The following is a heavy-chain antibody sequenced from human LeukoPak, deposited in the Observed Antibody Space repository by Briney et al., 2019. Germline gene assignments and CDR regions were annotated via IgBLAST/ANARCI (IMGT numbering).Heavy chain of an antibody. CDR1: GFMFSTYA. CDR3: ARRTDDYNYLDY. Sequence: PGRSLRLSCAASGFMFSTYAMLWVRQAPGKGLEWVAVISYDGSKKNYADSVKGRFSISRDNGKNSLFLQMNSLRDEDTAVYYCARRTDDYNYLDYWGQGTLVTVSS. V-gene: IGHV3-30-3*01. J-gene: IGHJ4*02. D-gene: IGHD5-24*01. CDR2: ISYDGSKK.